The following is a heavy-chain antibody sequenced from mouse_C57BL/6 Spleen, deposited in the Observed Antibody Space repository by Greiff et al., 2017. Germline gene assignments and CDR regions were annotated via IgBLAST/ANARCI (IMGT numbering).Heavy chain of an antibody. CDR1: GYTFTTYP. CDR2: FHPYNDDT. D-gene: IGHD1-1*01. J-gene: IGHJ1*03. CDR3: EISTTVVATGYFDV. Sequence: QVELQQSGAELVKPGASVKMSCKASGYTFTTYPIEWMKQNHGKSLEWIGNFHPYNDDTKYDEKFKGKATLTVEKSSSTVYLELSRLTSDDSAVYYCEISTTVVATGYFDVWGTGTTVTVSS. V-gene: IGHV1-47*01.